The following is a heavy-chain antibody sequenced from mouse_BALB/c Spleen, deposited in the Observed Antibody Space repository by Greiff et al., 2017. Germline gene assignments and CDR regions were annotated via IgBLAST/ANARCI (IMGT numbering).Heavy chain of an antibody. J-gene: IGHJ2*01. Sequence: DVMLVESGGGLVKPGGSLKLSCAASGFAFSSYDMSWVRQTPEKRLEWVAYISSGGGSTYYPDTVKGRFTISRDNAKNTLYLQMSSLKSEDTAMYYCARHYYGSSSYYFDYWGQGTTLTVSS. CDR1: GFAFSSYD. D-gene: IGHD1-1*01. CDR3: ARHYYGSSSYYFDY. V-gene: IGHV5-12-1*01. CDR2: ISSGGGST.